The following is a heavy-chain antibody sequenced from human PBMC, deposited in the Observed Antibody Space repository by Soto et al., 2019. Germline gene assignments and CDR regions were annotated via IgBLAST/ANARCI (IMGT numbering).Heavy chain of an antibody. CDR1: GFTVSSNY. Sequence: PGGSLRLSCAASGFTVSSNYMSWVRQAPGKGLEWVSVIYSGGSTYYADSVKGRFTISRDNSKNTLYLQMNSLRAEDTAVYYCAKGTYYYDSSGSHWGQGTLVTVSS. CDR2: IYSGGST. D-gene: IGHD3-22*01. V-gene: IGHV3-66*01. J-gene: IGHJ4*02. CDR3: AKGTYYYDSSGSH.